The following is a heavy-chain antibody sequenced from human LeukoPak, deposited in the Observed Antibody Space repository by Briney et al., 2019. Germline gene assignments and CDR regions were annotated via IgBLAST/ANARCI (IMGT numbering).Heavy chain of an antibody. Sequence: ASVNVSCTASGYTFTSYAIHWVRQAPGQRLEWMGWISAGNGNTKYSQNFQGRVTFISNTSATTAFMELSNLRSEDAAVYYCARDSGSGNNDYWGQGTLVTVSS. CDR2: ISAGNGNT. CDR1: GYTFTSYA. J-gene: IGHJ4*02. V-gene: IGHV1-3*01. D-gene: IGHD1-26*01. CDR3: ARDSGSGNNDY.